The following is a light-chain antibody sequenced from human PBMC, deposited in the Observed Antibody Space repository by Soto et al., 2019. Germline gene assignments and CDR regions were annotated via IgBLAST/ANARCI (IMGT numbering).Light chain of an antibody. J-gene: IGKJ1*01. CDR3: QQYNNWPPWT. CDR1: QGIGNN. Sequence: MTQSPSSLSASVGDRVTITCRASQGIGNNLAWYQQKPGQAPRLLIYGASTRATGIPARFSGSGSGTEFTLTISSLQSEDFAVYYCQQYNNWPPWTFGQGTKVEIK. V-gene: IGKV3-15*01. CDR2: GAS.